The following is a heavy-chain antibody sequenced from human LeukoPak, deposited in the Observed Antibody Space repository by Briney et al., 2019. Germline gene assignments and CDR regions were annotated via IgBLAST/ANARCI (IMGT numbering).Heavy chain of an antibody. Sequence: GGSLRLSCAASEFTFSTFWMSWVRQAPGKGLEWVANIEADGSVKHYVDSVEGRFSISRDNARSSLYLQMNSLRAEDTAVYYCVRDSDYQRNSGGLYAHYDALDIWGHGTMVTVSS. V-gene: IGHV3-7*01. CDR2: IEADGSVK. D-gene: IGHD2-21*01. CDR1: EFTFSTFW. J-gene: IGHJ3*02. CDR3: VRDSDYQRNSGGLYAHYDALDI.